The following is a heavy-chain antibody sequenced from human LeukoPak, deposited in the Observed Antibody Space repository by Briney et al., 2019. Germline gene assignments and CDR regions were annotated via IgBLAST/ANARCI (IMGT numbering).Heavy chain of an antibody. CDR1: GFTFSSFG. V-gene: IGHV3-30*18. Sequence: GGSLRLSCAASGFTFSSFGMHWVRQAPGKGLEWVAVISYDGSNKYYADSVKGRFTISRDNSKNTLYLQMNSLRAEDTAVYYCAKATYYYDSSGSLGMDVWGQGTTVTVSS. J-gene: IGHJ6*02. CDR3: AKATYYYDSSGSLGMDV. CDR2: ISYDGSNK. D-gene: IGHD3-22*01.